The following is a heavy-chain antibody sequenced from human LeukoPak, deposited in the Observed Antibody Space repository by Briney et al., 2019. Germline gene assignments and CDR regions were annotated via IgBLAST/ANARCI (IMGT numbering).Heavy chain of an antibody. CDR3: ARAPAYCGGDCYFPDDYYYYGMDV. CDR2: ISSSGSTI. D-gene: IGHD2-21*02. CDR1: GFTFSDYY. Sequence: GGSLTLSCAASGFTFSDYYMSWLRQAPGKGLVWFSYISSSGSTIYYAHPVRGRFTISRDNAKNSLYLQMNSLRAEDTAVYYCARAPAYCGGDCYFPDDYYYYGMDVWGQGTTVTVSS. V-gene: IGHV3-11*01. J-gene: IGHJ6*02.